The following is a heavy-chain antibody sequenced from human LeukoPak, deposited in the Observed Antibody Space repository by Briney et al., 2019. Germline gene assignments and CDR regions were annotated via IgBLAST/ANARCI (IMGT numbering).Heavy chain of an antibody. CDR2: IRYDGSNK. CDR1: GFTFSSYG. D-gene: IGHD2-15*01. J-gene: IGHJ4*02. Sequence: GGSLRLSCAASGFTFSSYGMHWVRQAPGKGLEWVAFIRYDGSNKYYADSVKGRFTISRDNSKNTLYLQMNSLRAEDTAVYYCAEGSFVVVAALGLDYWGQGTLVTVSS. CDR3: AEGSFVVVAALGLDY. V-gene: IGHV3-30*02.